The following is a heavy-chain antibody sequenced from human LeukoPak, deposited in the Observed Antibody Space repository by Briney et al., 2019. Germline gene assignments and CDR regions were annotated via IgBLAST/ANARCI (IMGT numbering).Heavy chain of an antibody. J-gene: IGHJ3*02. CDR3: ARTRLGITFGGVIVMGAFDI. D-gene: IGHD3-16*02. CDR1: GYTFTSYY. V-gene: IGHV1-46*01. CDR2: INPSGGST. Sequence: ASVKVSCKASGYTFTSYYMHWVRQAPGQGLEWMGIINPSGGSTSYAQKFQGRVTMTRDMSTSTVYMELSSLRSEDTAVYYCARTRLGITFGGVIVMGAFDIWGQGTMVTVSS.